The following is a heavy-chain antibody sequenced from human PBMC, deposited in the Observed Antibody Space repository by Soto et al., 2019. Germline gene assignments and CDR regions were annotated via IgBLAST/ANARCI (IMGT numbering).Heavy chain of an antibody. Sequence: QVQLVESGGGVVKPGGSLRLSCAASGFTFSDYYMRWIRQAPGQGLEWVSYIRNDGTIMYYADSVKGRFTISSDNAKHPQYLLMLRLRAADTAVYFCARCLGYYDSGNYLDYWGHGTLVTVSS. CDR1: GFTFSDYY. CDR2: IRNDGTIM. J-gene: IGHJ4*01. D-gene: IGHD3-22*01. V-gene: IGHV3-11*01. CDR3: ARCLGYYDSGNYLDY.